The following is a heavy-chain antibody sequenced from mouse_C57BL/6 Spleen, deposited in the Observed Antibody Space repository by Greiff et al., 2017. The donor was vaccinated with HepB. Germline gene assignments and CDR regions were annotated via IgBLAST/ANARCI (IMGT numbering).Heavy chain of an antibody. CDR2: ISSGSSTI. D-gene: IGHD2-5*01. CDR1: GFTFSDYG. CDR3: ARAYYSNYAYYAMDY. V-gene: IGHV5-17*01. J-gene: IGHJ4*01. Sequence: EVQLQESGGGLVKPGGSLKLSCAASGFTFSDYGMHWVRQAPEKGLEWVAYISSGSSTIYYADTVKGRFTISRDNAKNTLFLQMTSLRSDDTAMYYCARAYYSNYAYYAMDYWGQGTSVTVSS.